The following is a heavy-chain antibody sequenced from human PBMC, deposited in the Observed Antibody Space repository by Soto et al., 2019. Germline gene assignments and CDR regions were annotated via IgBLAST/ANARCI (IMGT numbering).Heavy chain of an antibody. Sequence: GGSLRLSCAASGFTFSNYAMSWVRQAPGKGLEWVSGISDSDGSTYYADSVRGRFTISRDNSKNTLYLQMNSLRAEDTALYYCATRNYYDSRGYYYMWYFDYWGQGALVTVSS. CDR2: ISDSDGST. CDR1: GFTFSNYA. D-gene: IGHD3-22*01. J-gene: IGHJ4*02. V-gene: IGHV3-23*01. CDR3: ATRNYYDSRGYYYMWYFDY.